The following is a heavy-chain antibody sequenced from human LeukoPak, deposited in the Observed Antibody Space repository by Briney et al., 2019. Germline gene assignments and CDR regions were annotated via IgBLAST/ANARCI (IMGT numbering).Heavy chain of an antibody. J-gene: IGHJ4*02. CDR3: AKQEGWELGDYYFDY. CDR1: GFTFSSYW. CDR2: INSDGSST. D-gene: IGHD1-26*01. Sequence: SGGSLRLSCAASGFTFSSYWMHWVRQAPGKGLVWVSRINSDGSSTSYADSVKGRFTISRDNSRNTMYLQTNSLRAEDTALYYCAKQEGWELGDYYFDYWGQGTLVTVSS. V-gene: IGHV3-74*01.